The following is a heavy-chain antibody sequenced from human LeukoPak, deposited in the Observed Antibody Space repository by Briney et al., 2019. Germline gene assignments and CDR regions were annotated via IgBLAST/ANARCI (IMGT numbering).Heavy chain of an antibody. Sequence: ASVKVSCKASGYTFTNYAIHWVRQAPGQGLEWMGWINAGNGNTYYSQKFQGRVTITRDTSASTASMELSSLRSEDTAVYYCVRDIKYYGSGSSSLDYWGQGTLVTVSS. D-gene: IGHD3-10*01. V-gene: IGHV1-3*01. CDR2: INAGNGNT. J-gene: IGHJ4*02. CDR3: VRDIKYYGSGSSSLDY. CDR1: GYTFTNYA.